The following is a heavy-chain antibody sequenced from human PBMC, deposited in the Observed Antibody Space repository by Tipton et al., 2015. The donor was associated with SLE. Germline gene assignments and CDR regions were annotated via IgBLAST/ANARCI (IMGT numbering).Heavy chain of an antibody. Sequence: QVQLVQSGAEVKKPGSSVKVSCKASGGTFSSYAISWVRQAPGQGLEWMGGIIPIFGTANYAQKFQGRVTITADESTSTAYMELSSLRSEDTAGYYCAREARGYCGGDCDNYYGMDVWGQGTTVTVSS. CDR1: GGTFSSYA. V-gene: IGHV1-69*01. CDR2: IIPIFGTA. J-gene: IGHJ6*02. D-gene: IGHD2-21*01. CDR3: AREARGYCGGDCDNYYGMDV.